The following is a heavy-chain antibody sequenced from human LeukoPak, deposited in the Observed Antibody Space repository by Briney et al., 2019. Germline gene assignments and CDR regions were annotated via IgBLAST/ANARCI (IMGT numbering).Heavy chain of an antibody. CDR3: ARGRIRFTIFGVARDAFDI. J-gene: IGHJ3*02. V-gene: IGHV4-34*01. Sequence: SETLSLTCAVYGGSFSGYYWSWIRQPPGKGLEWIGEINHSGSTNYNPSLKSRVTISVDTSKNQFSLKLSSVTAADTAVYYCARGRIRFTIFGVARDAFDIWGQGTIVTVSS. CDR1: GGSFSGYY. D-gene: IGHD3-3*01. CDR2: INHSGST.